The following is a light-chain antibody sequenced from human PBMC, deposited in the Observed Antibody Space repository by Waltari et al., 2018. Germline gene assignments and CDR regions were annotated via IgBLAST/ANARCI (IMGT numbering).Light chain of an antibody. Sequence: DIVMTQFPLSLPVTPGEPASISCRSGQSLLHSNGYNYLDWYLQRPGQSPQLLIYLGSNRASGVPDRFSGSGSGTDFTLKISRVEADDVGVYYCMQTLQTPTFDQGTKVEIK. J-gene: IGKJ1*01. CDR1: QSLLHSNGYNY. CDR2: LGS. CDR3: MQTLQTPT. V-gene: IGKV2-28*01.